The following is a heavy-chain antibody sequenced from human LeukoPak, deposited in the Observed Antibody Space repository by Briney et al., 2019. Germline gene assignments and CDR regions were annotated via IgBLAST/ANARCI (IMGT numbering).Heavy chain of an antibody. CDR2: IGSGGIST. Sequence: PGGSLRLSCAASGFTFSSYAMTWVRQAPGKGLEWVSSIGSGGISTFHADSVKGRFTISRDNSKNTLYLQMNGLRAEDTAVYYCAEYLTTRIAVAGGYFDYWGQGTLVTVSS. V-gene: IGHV3-23*01. CDR3: AEYLTTRIAVAGGYFDY. D-gene: IGHD6-19*01. CDR1: GFTFSSYA. J-gene: IGHJ4*02.